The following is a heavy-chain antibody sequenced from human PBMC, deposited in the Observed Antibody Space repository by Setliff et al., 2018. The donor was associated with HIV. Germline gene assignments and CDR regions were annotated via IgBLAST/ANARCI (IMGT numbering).Heavy chain of an antibody. V-gene: IGHV4-59*08. Sequence: KTSETLSLTCTVSGGSVNIFYWSWIRQPPGKGLEWLGYIHYSGSTYYNPSLKSRVTISVDTSKNQFSLQLSYVTAADTAVYYCARAEDTAMDDYYYMDVWGRGTTVTVSS. CDR1: GGSVNIFY. CDR2: IHYSGST. D-gene: IGHD5-18*01. CDR3: ARAEDTAMDDYYYMDV. J-gene: IGHJ6*03.